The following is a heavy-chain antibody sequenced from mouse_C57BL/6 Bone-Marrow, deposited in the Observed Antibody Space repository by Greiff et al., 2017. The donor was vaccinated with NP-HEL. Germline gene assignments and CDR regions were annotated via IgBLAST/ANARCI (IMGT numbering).Heavy chain of an antibody. D-gene: IGHD1-1*01. J-gene: IGHJ1*03. CDR2: LYPGSGNT. V-gene: IGHV1-76*01. CDR3: ARSHYGSSFPV. Sequence: QVQLQQSGAELVRPGASVKLSCKASGYTFTDYYINWVKQRPGQGLEWIARLYPGSGNTYYNEKFKGKATLTAEKSSSTAYMQLSSLTSEDSAVYFCARSHYGSSFPVWGTGTTVTVSS. CDR1: GYTFTDYY.